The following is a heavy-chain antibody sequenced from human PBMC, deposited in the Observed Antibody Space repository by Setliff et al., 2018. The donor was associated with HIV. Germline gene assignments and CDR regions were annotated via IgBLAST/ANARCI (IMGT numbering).Heavy chain of an antibody. V-gene: IGHV3-23*01. J-gene: IGHJ4*02. D-gene: IGHD5-12*01. CDR2: ISGRGGST. CDR3: AKDSGYEGDHYFDY. Sequence: GSLRLSCAASGFSFRTYAMTWVRQAPGKGLEWVSAISGRGGSTYYADSVKGRFTISRDNSKNTLYLQMNSLRAEDTAVYYCAKDSGYEGDHYFDYWGQGTLVTVSS. CDR1: GFSFRTYA.